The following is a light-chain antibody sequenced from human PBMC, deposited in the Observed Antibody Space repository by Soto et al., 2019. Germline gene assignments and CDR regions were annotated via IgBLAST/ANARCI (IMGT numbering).Light chain of an antibody. CDR3: QQYYTPLT. CDR1: QSVLYSSNNKNY. V-gene: IGKV4-1*01. J-gene: IGKJ3*01. CDR2: WAS. Sequence: DIVMTQSPDSLAVSLGERATINCKSSQSVLYSSNNKNYLAWFQQKPGQPPKLLIYWASARESGVPDGFSGRGSGTDFTLTISSLQAEDVAGYYCQQYYTPLTFGPGTKVDIK.